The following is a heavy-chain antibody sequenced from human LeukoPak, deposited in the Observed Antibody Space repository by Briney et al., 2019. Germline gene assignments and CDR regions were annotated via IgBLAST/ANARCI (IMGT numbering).Heavy chain of an antibody. J-gene: IGHJ5*02. CDR3: ARDTTGWRGNWFDP. V-gene: IGHV3-23*01. Sequence: GGSLRLSCAASGFTFSSYAMSWVRQAPGKGLEWVSAISGSGGSTYYADSVKGRFTISRDNSKNTLYLQMNSLRAEDTAVYYCARDTTGWRGNWFDPWGQGTLVTVSS. CDR2: ISGSGGST. CDR1: GFTFSSYA. D-gene: IGHD6-19*01.